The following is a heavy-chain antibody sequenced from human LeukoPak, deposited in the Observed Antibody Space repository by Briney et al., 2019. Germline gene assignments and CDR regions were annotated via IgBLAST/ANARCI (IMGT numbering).Heavy chain of an antibody. D-gene: IGHD4-17*01. CDR3: ARESDGDYVDY. CDR2: ISSRGSTI. J-gene: IGHJ4*02. V-gene: IGHV3-11*04. CDR1: RFTFSDYY. Sequence: GGSLRLSCATSRFTFSDYYMIGIRQTPGEGLEWVSYISSRGSTIYYADSVKGRFTISRDNAKNSLYLQMNSLRAEDTAVYYCARESDGDYVDYWGPGTLVTVSS.